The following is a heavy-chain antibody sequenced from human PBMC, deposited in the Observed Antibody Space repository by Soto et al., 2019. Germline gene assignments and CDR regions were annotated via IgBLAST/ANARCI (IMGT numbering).Heavy chain of an antibody. D-gene: IGHD1-26*01. Sequence: PGESLKISCKGSGYSFTSYWIGWVRQMPGKGLEWMGIIYPGDSDTRYSPSFQGQVTISADKSISTAYLQWSSLKASDTAMYYCARAQYSGSYYWYYGMDVWGQGTTVTVSS. CDR3: ARAQYSGSYYWYYGMDV. V-gene: IGHV5-51*01. CDR1: GYSFTSYW. CDR2: IYPGDSDT. J-gene: IGHJ6*02.